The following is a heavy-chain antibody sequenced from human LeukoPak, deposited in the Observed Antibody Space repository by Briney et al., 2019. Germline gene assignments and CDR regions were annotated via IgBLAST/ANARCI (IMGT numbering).Heavy chain of an antibody. V-gene: IGHV4-31*03. Sequence: SETLSLTCTVSGGSIGSGGYYWSWIRQHPGKGLEWIGYIYYSGSTYYNPSLKSRVTISVDTSKNQFSLKLSSVTAADTAVYYCARGTLDFWSGQPPDYWGQGTLVTVSS. CDR2: IYYSGST. CDR1: GGSIGSGGYY. J-gene: IGHJ4*02. CDR3: ARGTLDFWSGQPPDY. D-gene: IGHD3-3*01.